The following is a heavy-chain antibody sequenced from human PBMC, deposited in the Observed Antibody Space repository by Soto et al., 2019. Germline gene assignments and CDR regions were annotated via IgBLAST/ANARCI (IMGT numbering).Heavy chain of an antibody. J-gene: IGHJ4*02. V-gene: IGHV3-48*01. CDR2: ISSSSSTI. Sequence: GGSLRLSCAASGFTFSSYSMNWVRQAPGKGLEWVSYISSSSSTIYYADSVKGRFTISRDNAKNSLYLQMNSLRAEDTAVYYCARDLGTVVTPGYFDYWGQGTLVTVSS. CDR3: ARDLGTVVTPGYFDY. D-gene: IGHD2-21*02. CDR1: GFTFSSYS.